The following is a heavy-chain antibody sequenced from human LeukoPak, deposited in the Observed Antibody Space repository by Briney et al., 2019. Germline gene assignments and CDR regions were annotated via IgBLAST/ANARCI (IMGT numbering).Heavy chain of an antibody. CDR3: TRRLRFGYYYYTDV. CDR1: GGSFSGYY. V-gene: IGHV4-34*01. CDR2: INHSGST. J-gene: IGHJ6*03. D-gene: IGHD3-10*01. Sequence: SSETLSLTCAVYGGSFSGYYWSWIRQPPGKGLEWIGEINHSGSTNYNPSLKSRVTISVDSSYNHFSLNLTSVTAADTAVYYCTRRLRFGYYYYTDVWGKGTTVTISS.